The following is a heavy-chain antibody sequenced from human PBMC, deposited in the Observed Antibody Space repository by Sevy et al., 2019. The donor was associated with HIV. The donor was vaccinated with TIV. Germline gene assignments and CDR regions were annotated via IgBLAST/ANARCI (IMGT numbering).Heavy chain of an antibody. CDR2: IYYGGST. CDR3: ARQRGGWYEYDASDV. V-gene: IGHV4-39*01. Sequence: SETLSLTCTVSDVSISSGTNYWGWIRQPPGKGLAWIGSIYYGGSTYYNPSLKSRVTVSADTSTNQFSLKLTSVTVADTAVYYCARQRGGWYEYDASDVWGQGTMVTVSS. J-gene: IGHJ3*01. D-gene: IGHD6-19*01. CDR1: DVSISSGTNY.